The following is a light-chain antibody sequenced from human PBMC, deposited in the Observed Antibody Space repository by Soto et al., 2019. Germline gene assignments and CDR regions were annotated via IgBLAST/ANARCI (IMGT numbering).Light chain of an antibody. J-gene: IGLJ1*01. V-gene: IGLV2-14*03. CDR1: SSNVGGYNY. CDR2: DVS. Sequence: QSALTQPASVSGSPGQSITISCTGTSSNVGGYNYVSWYQHHPGKAPKLMIYDVSVRPSGVSNRFSGSKSGNTASLTISGLQAEDEAAYYCSSYSSGSTVYVFGTGTKLTVL. CDR3: SSYSSGSTVYV.